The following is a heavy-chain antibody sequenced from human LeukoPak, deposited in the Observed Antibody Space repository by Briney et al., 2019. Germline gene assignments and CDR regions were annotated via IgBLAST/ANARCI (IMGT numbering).Heavy chain of an antibody. J-gene: IGHJ4*02. CDR2: ISAYNGNT. CDR1: GYTFTSYG. CDR3: ARDRVLRFLEWLSPRVLSS. Sequence: ASVKVSCKASGYTFTSYGISWVRQAPGQGLEWMGWISAYNGNTNYAQKLQGRVTMTTDTSTSTAYMELRSLRSDDTAVYYCARDRVLRFLEWLSPRVLSSWGQGTLVTVSS. V-gene: IGHV1-18*01. D-gene: IGHD3-3*01.